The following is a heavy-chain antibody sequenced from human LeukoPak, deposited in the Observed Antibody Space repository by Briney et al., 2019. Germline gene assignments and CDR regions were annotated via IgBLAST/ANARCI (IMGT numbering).Heavy chain of an antibody. J-gene: IGHJ4*02. V-gene: IGHV3-7*03. CDR1: GFTFSSYW. Sequence: GGSLRLSCAASGFTFSSYWMSWVRQAPGKGLEWVANIKQDGSEKYYVDSVKGRFTISRDNAKNSLYLQMNSLRAEDTAVYYCTTDLKHGSSWDYWGQGTLVTVSS. D-gene: IGHD6-13*01. CDR2: IKQDGSEK. CDR3: TTDLKHGSSWDY.